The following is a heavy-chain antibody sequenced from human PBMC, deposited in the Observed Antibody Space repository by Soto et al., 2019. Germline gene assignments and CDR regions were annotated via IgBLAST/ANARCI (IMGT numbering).Heavy chain of an antibody. J-gene: IGHJ2*01. Sequence: QVQLVQSGAEVKKPGSSVKVSCKASGGTFSSYAISWVRQAPGQGLEWMGGIIPIFGTANYAQKFQGRVTITADESTSTAYMELSSLISEDTAVYYCARGRVDTAMVSYWYFDLWGRGTLVTVSS. D-gene: IGHD5-18*01. CDR3: ARGRVDTAMVSYWYFDL. V-gene: IGHV1-69*01. CDR2: IIPIFGTA. CDR1: GGTFSSYA.